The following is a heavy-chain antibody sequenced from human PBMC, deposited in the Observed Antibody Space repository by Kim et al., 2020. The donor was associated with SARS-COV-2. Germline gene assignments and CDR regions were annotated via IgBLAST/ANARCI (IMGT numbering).Heavy chain of an antibody. D-gene: IGHD4-17*01. J-gene: IGHJ4*02. Sequence: TDYAAPVKGRFTISRDDSKDTLSLQMNSLKTEDTAVYYCATGGDYRRGFDHWGQGTLVTVSS. V-gene: IGHV3-15*01. CDR2: T. CDR3: ATGGDYRRGFDH.